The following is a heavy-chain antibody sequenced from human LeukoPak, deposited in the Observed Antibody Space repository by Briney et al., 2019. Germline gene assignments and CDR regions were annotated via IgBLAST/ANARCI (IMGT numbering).Heavy chain of an antibody. D-gene: IGHD2-2*02. J-gene: IGHJ6*02. CDR1: GFTFRSYA. Sequence: GGSLRLSCAASGFTFRSYAMHWVRQAPGRGLEYVSTISSNGDSSYYADSVKGRITISRDNLKNTLYLHMGSLRTADMAVYYCARGGYCSATSCYIPSATTPNYYYYGMDVWGQGTTVTVSS. V-gene: IGHV3-64*02. CDR3: ARGGYCSATSCYIPSATTPNYYYYGMDV. CDR2: ISSNGDSS.